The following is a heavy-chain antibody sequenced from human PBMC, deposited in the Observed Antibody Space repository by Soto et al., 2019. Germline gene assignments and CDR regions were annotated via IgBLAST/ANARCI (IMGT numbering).Heavy chain of an antibody. J-gene: IGHJ6*02. CDR1: GGSISSGDYY. Sequence: PSETLSLTCTVSGGSISSGDYYWSWIRQAPVKGLEWIGYIYYSGSTYYNPSLKSPVTISVDTSKNQFSLKLSSVTAADTAVYYCARDRKYDFWSGSSADYGMDVWGQGTTVTAYS. CDR2: IYYSGST. CDR3: ARDRKYDFWSGSSADYGMDV. D-gene: IGHD3-3*01. V-gene: IGHV4-30-4*01.